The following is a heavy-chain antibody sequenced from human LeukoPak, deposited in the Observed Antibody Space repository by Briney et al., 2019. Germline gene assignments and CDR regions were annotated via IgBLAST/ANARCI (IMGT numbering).Heavy chain of an antibody. V-gene: IGHV3-23*01. CDR3: ANGNRCTSPNCLGYYYFYMDV. D-gene: IGHD2-8*01. CDR2: FCGSGGTT. CDR1: GYPFNRQA. J-gene: IGHJ6*03. Sequence: GGSLRLSCAPSGYPFNRQAMMWPRHSRGRGLEWVSGFCGSGGTTYCADSVKGRFTISRDNSKNTLYLQMNSLRAEDTAVYYCANGNRCTSPNCLGYYYFYMDVWGKGTTVTVSS.